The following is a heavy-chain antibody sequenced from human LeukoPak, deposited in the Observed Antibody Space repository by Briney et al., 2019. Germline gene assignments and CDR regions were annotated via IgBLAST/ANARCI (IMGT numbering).Heavy chain of an antibody. V-gene: IGHV3-53*01. CDR3: AKGAEEGVVITSVYYYMDV. CDR1: GFTVSSNY. D-gene: IGHD3-22*01. Sequence: GGSLRLSCAASGFTVSSNYMSWVRQAPGKGLEWVSVIYSGGSTYYADSVTGRFTISRDNSKNTVYLQMNTLRAADTAVYYCAKGAEEGVVITSVYYYMDVWGKGTTVTISS. J-gene: IGHJ6*03. CDR2: IYSGGST.